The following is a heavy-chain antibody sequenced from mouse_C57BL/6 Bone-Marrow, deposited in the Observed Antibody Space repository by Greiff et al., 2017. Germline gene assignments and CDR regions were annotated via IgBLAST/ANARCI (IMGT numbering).Heavy chain of an antibody. CDR3: ARERAYYGSSLIDY. J-gene: IGHJ2*01. CDR1: GYSITSGYY. D-gene: IGHD1-1*01. V-gene: IGHV3-6*01. Sequence: ESGPGLVKPSQSLSLTCSVTGYSITSGYYWNWIRQFPGNKLEWMGYISYDGSNNYNPSLKNRISITRDTSKNQFFLKLNSVTTEDTATYYCARERAYYGSSLIDYWGHGTPLTVSS. CDR2: ISYDGSN.